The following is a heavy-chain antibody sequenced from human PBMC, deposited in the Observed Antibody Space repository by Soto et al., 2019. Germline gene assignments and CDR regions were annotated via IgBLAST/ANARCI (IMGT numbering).Heavy chain of an antibody. D-gene: IGHD2-2*01. CDR3: ARNGDCTSGICYVGWFDP. CDR2: ISHYGNT. V-gene: IGHV4-4*02. CDR1: GGSMRNDDW. J-gene: IGHJ5*02. Sequence: QVQLQESGPGLVEPSGTLSLTCGVSGGSMRNDDWWSWVRQTPGKGLEWIGEISHYGNTNYNPSLKSRVTMSTDTSQNQFSLKVRSLTAADTAMYYCARNGDCTSGICYVGWFDPWGQGTLVSVSS.